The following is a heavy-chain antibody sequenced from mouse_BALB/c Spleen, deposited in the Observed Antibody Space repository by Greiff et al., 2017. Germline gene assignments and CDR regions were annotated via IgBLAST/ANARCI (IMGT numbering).Heavy chain of an antibody. V-gene: IGHV1-54*01. CDR3: ARGLRRAMDY. CDR2: INPGSGGT. Sequence: VKLMESGAELVRPGTSVKVSCKASGYAFTNYLIEWVKQRPGQGLEWIGVINPGSGGTNYNEKFKGKATLTADKSSSTAYMQLSSLTSDDSAVYFCARGLRRAMDYWGQGTSVTVSS. D-gene: IGHD2-12*01. CDR1: GYAFTNYL. J-gene: IGHJ4*01.